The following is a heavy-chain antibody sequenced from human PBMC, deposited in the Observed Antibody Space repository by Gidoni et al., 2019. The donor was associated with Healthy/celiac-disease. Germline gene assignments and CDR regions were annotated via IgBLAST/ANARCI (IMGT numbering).Heavy chain of an antibody. Sequence: EVQLVQSGAEVKKPGESLKISCKGSGYSFTSYWIGWVRQMPGKGLEWMGIIYPGDSDTRYSPSFQGQVTISADKSISTAYLQWSSLKASDTAMYYCARSTFYSNYVHYFDYWGQGTLVTVSS. CDR3: ARSTFYSNYVHYFDY. J-gene: IGHJ4*02. CDR2: IYPGDSDT. V-gene: IGHV5-51*01. CDR1: GYSFTSYW. D-gene: IGHD4-4*01.